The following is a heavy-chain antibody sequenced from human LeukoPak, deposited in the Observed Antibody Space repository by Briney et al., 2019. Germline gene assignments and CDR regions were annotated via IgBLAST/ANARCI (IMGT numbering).Heavy chain of an antibody. CDR3: ARENPIAAAGWFDP. Sequence: SETLSLTCTVSGGSTSSYYWSWIRQPPGKGLEWIGYIYYSGSTNYNPSLKSRVTISVDTSTNQFSLRLSSVTAADTAVYYCARENPIAAAGWFDPWGQGTLVTVSS. J-gene: IGHJ5*02. D-gene: IGHD6-13*01. V-gene: IGHV4-59*01. CDR1: GGSTSSYY. CDR2: IYYSGST.